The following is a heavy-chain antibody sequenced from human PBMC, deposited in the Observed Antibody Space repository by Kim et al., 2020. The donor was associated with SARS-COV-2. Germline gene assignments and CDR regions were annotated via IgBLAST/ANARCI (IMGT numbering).Heavy chain of an antibody. D-gene: IGHD4-17*01. J-gene: IGHJ4*02. Sequence: PSLKVRVTIAGDTSKNQFSLKLSSVTAADTAVYYCASSRVDYGDYHTFDYWGQGTLVTVSS. CDR3: ASSRVDYGDYHTFDY. V-gene: IGHV4-39*01.